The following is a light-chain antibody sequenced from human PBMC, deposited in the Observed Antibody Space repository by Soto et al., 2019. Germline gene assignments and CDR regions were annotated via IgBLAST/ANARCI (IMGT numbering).Light chain of an antibody. Sequence: DIQMTQSPSSVSASTGDRVTITCRASQDITGFLNWYQHKSGAAPKVLIYDATQLETGVPSRFSGRGSATYFSFTITSLQPEDVGTYYCQQYHNLPFTFGPGTKVEI. V-gene: IGKV1-33*01. CDR3: QQYHNLPFT. J-gene: IGKJ3*01. CDR2: DAT. CDR1: QDITGF.